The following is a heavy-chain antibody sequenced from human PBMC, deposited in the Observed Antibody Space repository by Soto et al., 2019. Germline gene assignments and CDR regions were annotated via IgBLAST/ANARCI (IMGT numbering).Heavy chain of an antibody. J-gene: IGHJ5*02. CDR3: AGDTVRTGMFDL. Sequence: PSETLSLTCTVSGGSIGSYHWSWVRQPPGKGLEWIASVYYTGTTNYNPSLGSRVTISIDAPENQISLKLPSVTAADTAFYYCAGDTVRTGMFDLWGQGTLVTVSS. V-gene: IGHV4-59*12. D-gene: IGHD4-17*01. CDR2: VYYTGTT. CDR1: GGSIGSYH.